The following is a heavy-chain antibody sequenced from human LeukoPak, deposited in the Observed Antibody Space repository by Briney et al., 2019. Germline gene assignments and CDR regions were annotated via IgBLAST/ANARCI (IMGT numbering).Heavy chain of an antibody. D-gene: IGHD3-9*01. Sequence: SQTLSLTCATSGDSVSSNSAAWNWIRQSPSRGLEWLGRTYYRSKWYNDCAVSVKSRITINPDTSKNQFSLQLNSVTPEDTAVYYCARGGFYILTGHYPFDYWSQGTLVTVSS. CDR3: ARGGFYILTGHYPFDY. V-gene: IGHV6-1*01. CDR1: GDSVSSNSAA. CDR2: TYYRSKWYN. J-gene: IGHJ4*02.